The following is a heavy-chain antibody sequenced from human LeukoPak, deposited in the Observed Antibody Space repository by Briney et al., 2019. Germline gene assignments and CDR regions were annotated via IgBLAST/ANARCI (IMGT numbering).Heavy chain of an antibody. Sequence: PGGSLRLSCAASGFTFSSYAMHWVRQAPGKGLEWVSSISSTSRYIYYAASVKGRFTISRDNAKNSLYLQMNSLRAEDTALYYCARVGLNVDTAMVNGNYYYYMDVWGKGTTVTVSS. D-gene: IGHD5-18*01. J-gene: IGHJ6*03. CDR2: ISSTSRYI. CDR1: GFTFSSYA. V-gene: IGHV3-21*04. CDR3: ARVGLNVDTAMVNGNYYYYMDV.